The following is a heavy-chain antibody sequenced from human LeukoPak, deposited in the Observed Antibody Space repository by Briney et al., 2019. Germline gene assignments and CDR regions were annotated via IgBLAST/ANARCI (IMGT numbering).Heavy chain of an antibody. Sequence: GGSLRLSCAASGFSFSDHYMSWIRQAPGKGLEWIPCISSSGGTINYADSVRGRFTISRDNAKNSLYLQMNSLRAEDTAVYYCTRDTWIQLYLPDQWGQGALVTVSS. CDR3: TRDTWIQLYLPDQ. CDR1: GFSFSDHY. V-gene: IGHV3-11*01. J-gene: IGHJ4*02. D-gene: IGHD5-18*01. CDR2: ISSSGGTI.